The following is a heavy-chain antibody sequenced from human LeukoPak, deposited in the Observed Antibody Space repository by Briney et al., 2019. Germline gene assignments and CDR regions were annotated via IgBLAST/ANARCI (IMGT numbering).Heavy chain of an antibody. D-gene: IGHD5-24*01. J-gene: IGHJ1*01. CDR2: INWNGGST. Sequence: GGSLRLSCAASGFTFDDYGMSWVRQAPGKGLEWVSGINWNGGSTGYADSVKGRFTISRDNAKNSLYLQMNSLRPEDTALYYCAKDRDAYNLRYFQHWGQGTLVTVSS. CDR1: GFTFDDYG. CDR3: AKDRDAYNLRYFQH. V-gene: IGHV3-20*04.